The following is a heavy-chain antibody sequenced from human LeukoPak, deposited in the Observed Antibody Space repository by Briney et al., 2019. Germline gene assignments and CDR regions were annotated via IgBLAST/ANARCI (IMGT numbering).Heavy chain of an antibody. CDR2: INPSGGST. Sequence: ASVKVSCKASGYTFTSYYIHWVRQAPGQGLEWMGIINPSGGSTSYAQKFQGRVTMTRDTSTSTVYMELSSLRSEDTAVYYCASDSSGYASFDYWGQGTLVTVSS. CDR3: ASDSSGYASFDY. V-gene: IGHV1-46*01. D-gene: IGHD3-22*01. J-gene: IGHJ4*02. CDR1: GYTFTSYY.